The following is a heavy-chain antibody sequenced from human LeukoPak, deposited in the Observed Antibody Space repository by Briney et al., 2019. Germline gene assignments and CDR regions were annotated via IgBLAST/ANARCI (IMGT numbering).Heavy chain of an antibody. Sequence: PGGSLRLSCAASGFTFSSYSTNWVRQAPGKGLEWVSSISSSSSYIYYADSVKGRFTISRDNAKNSLYLQMNSLRAEDTAVYYCARSDAGVLDYWGQGTLVTVSS. CDR3: ARSDAGVLDY. D-gene: IGHD2-8*02. CDR2: ISSSSSYI. CDR1: GFTFSSYS. J-gene: IGHJ4*02. V-gene: IGHV3-21*01.